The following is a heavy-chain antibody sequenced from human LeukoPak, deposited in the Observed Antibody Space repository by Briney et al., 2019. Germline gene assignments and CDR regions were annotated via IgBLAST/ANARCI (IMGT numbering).Heavy chain of an antibody. D-gene: IGHD3-3*01. Sequence: ASVKVSCKASGYTFTSYYMHWVRQAPGQGLEWMGIINPSGGSTSYAQKFQGRVTMTRDTSTSTVYMELSSLRSEDTALYYCARGDVLLAGRWYDFWSGYYYSDYYYGMDVWGQGTTVTVSS. V-gene: IGHV1-46*01. CDR3: ARGDVLLAGRWYDFWSGYYYSDYYYGMDV. CDR1: GYTFTSYY. CDR2: INPSGGST. J-gene: IGHJ6*02.